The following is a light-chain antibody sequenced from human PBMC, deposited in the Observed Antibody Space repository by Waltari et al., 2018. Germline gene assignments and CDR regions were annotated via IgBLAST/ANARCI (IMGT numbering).Light chain of an antibody. CDR3: QQYYSPPFT. CDR1: QSILYHINNKHY. Sequence: DIVMTQSPDSLAVSLGERATVNCKSSQSILYHINNKHYFGWYQQKPGKPPKLLIYWASTRESGVPDRFSGSGSGTDFTLTINSVQAEDAAVYYCQQYYSPPFTFGGGTKVEIK. J-gene: IGKJ4*01. V-gene: IGKV4-1*01. CDR2: WAS.